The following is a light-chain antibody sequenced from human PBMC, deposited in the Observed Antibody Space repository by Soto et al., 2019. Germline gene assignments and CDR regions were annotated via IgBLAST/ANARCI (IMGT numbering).Light chain of an antibody. J-gene: IGKJ4*01. CDR2: DAS. CDR3: QQRSNGLT. CDR1: QSVSSY. Sequence: EIVLTQSPATLSLSPGERATLSCRASQSVSSYLAWYQQKPGQAPRLLIYDASNRATGIPARFSGSGSGTDFTLTISSLEPEDFAVYYCQQRSNGLTCGGGNKVEIK. V-gene: IGKV3-11*01.